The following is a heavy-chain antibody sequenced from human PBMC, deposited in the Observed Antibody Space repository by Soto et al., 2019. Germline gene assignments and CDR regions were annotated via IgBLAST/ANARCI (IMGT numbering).Heavy chain of an antibody. D-gene: IGHD3-10*01. Sequence: QVQLVQSGAEVKKPWASVKASCKASGYTFTSYAMNWVRQAPGHRLEWMGWINAGNGNTKYSQKFQGRVTITRDTSAGTAYMELSSLRSEDRAVYYCATHIMVRGWVGYFDYWGQGTLVTVSS. CDR1: GYTFTSYA. J-gene: IGHJ4*02. CDR3: ATHIMVRGWVGYFDY. V-gene: IGHV1-3*01. CDR2: INAGNGNT.